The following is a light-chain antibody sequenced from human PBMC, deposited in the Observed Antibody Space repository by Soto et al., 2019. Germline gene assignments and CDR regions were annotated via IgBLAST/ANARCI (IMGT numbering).Light chain of an antibody. CDR2: GAS. J-gene: IGKJ1*01. V-gene: IGKV3-20*01. Sequence: EIGLTQSPGTLSLSPGERATLSCRASQTFSSSYLAWYQQKPGQAPRLLIYGASSRASGIPDRFSGSGSGTDFTLTISRLEPEDFAVYYCQQYGSSRTFGQGTKVDIK. CDR1: QTFSSSY. CDR3: QQYGSSRT.